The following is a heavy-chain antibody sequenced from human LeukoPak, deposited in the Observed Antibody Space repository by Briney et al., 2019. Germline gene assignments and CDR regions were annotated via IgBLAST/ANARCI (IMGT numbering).Heavy chain of an antibody. J-gene: IGHJ4*02. CDR2: IHYSGST. V-gene: IGHV4-61*01. CDR1: GGSVSGGNYY. Sequence: SETLSLTCTVSGGSVSGGNYYCSWMRQSPGKGREWIGYIHYSGSTVYNPSLKSRVTMSIDTSKNQFSLNLSSVTAADTAVYYCARTGSTGGYWGQGTLVTVSS. CDR3: ARTGSTGGY. D-gene: IGHD1-1*01.